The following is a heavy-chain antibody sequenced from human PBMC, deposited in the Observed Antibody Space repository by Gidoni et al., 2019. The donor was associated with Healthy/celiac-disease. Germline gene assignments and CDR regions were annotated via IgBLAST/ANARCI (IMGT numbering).Heavy chain of an antibody. CDR1: GFTFSSYG. D-gene: IGHD7-27*01. V-gene: IGHV3-33*01. CDR3: ARIGTPGGEGYFDY. J-gene: IGHJ4*02. CDR2: IWYDGSNK. Sequence: QVQLVESGGGVVPPGRSLRLSCAASGFTFSSYGMHWVRQAPGTGLEWVAVIWYDGSNKYYADSVKGRFTISRDNSKNTLYLQMNSLRAEDTAVYYCARIGTPGGEGYFDYWGQGTLVTVSS.